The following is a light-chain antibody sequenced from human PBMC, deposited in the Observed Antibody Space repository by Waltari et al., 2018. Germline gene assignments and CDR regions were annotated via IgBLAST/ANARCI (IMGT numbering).Light chain of an antibody. V-gene: IGKV1-5*03. J-gene: IGKJ3*01. Sequence: DIQMTQSPSTLSASVGDRVTITCRASQSISSWLAWYQQKPWKAPKLLIYKASSLESGVPSRFSGSGSGTEFTLTISSLQPDECATYYCQQYNSYSRATFGPGTKVDIK. CDR2: KAS. CDR3: QQYNSYSRAT. CDR1: QSISSW.